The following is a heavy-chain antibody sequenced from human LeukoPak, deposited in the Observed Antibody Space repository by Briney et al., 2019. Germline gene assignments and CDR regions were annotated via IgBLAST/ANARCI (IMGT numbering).Heavy chain of an antibody. CDR1: GFIFSNYA. Sequence: PGGSLRLSCAASGFIFSNYAMNWVRQAPGKGLEWVSSISTSSSYIFYADSVKGRFTISRDNAKNSLYLQMNSLSADDTAIYYCARDSQWAFDIWGQGTMVTVSS. CDR2: ISTSSSYI. D-gene: IGHD6-19*01. V-gene: IGHV3-21*01. J-gene: IGHJ3*02. CDR3: ARDSQWAFDI.